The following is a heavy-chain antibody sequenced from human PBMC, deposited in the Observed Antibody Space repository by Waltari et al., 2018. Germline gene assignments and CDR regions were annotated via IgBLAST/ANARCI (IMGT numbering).Heavy chain of an antibody. D-gene: IGHD3-3*01. V-gene: IGHV1-2*06. CDR1: GYTFTDFF. CDR2: INPNSGDT. J-gene: IGHJ4*02. CDR3: ARSGGGTTTFGVAE. Sequence: QVQLVQSGAEVKKSGASVKVSCKASGYTFTDFFIHWVRQAPGQGLEWMGRINPNSGDTSYAQRFQGRVTMTGDTSITTAYMELTGLRSDDTAIYYCARSGGGTTTFGVAEWGQASLVTVSS.